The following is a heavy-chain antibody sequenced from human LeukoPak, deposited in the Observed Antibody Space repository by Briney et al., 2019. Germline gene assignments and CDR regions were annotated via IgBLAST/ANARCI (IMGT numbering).Heavy chain of an antibody. Sequence: PSETLSLTCAVYGGSFSGYYWSWIRQPPGKGLEWIGSIYYSGSTYYNPSLKSRVTISVDTSKNQFSLKLSSVTAADTAVYYCARHRIAAAGTDWFDPWGQGTLVTVSS. J-gene: IGHJ5*02. CDR2: IYYSGST. D-gene: IGHD6-13*01. V-gene: IGHV4-34*01. CDR1: GGSFSGYY. CDR3: ARHRIAAAGTDWFDP.